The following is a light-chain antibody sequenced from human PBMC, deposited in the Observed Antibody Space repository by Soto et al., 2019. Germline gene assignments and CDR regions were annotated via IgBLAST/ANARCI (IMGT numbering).Light chain of an antibody. CDR1: SSDVGGYNF. Sequence: QSALTQPASVSGSPGQSITISCTGTSSDVGGYNFVSWYQHHPGKAPKLMIFEVSNRPSGVPDRFSGSKSGNTASLTVSGLQAEDEADYYCSSYAGSNRGVFGTGTKVTVL. CDR3: SSYAGSNRGV. J-gene: IGLJ1*01. V-gene: IGLV2-8*01. CDR2: EVS.